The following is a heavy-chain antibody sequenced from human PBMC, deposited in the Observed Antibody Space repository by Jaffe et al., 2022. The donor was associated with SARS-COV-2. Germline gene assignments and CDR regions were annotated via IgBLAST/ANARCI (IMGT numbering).Heavy chain of an antibody. CDR3: AKETRGYSGFDYIPEAFDV. CDR1: GFSFDDYA. Sequence: EVQLVESGGTLVQPGRSLRLSCAASGFSFDDYAMHWVRQVPGKGLEWVSSIDWNSDNIDYADSVKGRFTISRDDAKNSLYLQMNGLRVEDTALYFCAKETRGYSGFDYIPEAFDVWGRGTAVTVSS. J-gene: IGHJ3*01. CDR2: IDWNSDNI. V-gene: IGHV3-9*01. D-gene: IGHD5-12*01.